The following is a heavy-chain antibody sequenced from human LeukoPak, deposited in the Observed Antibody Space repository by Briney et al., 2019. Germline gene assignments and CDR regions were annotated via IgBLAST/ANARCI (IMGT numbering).Heavy chain of an antibody. Sequence: GGSLRLSCAASGFTFSSYSMNWVRQAPGKGLEWVSYISSSSSTIYYADSVKGRFTISRDNAKNSLYLQMNSLRAEDTAVYYCARDLYYDSSGYYGGWGQGTLVTVSS. J-gene: IGHJ4*02. D-gene: IGHD3-22*01. CDR2: ISSSSSTI. CDR3: ARDLYYDSSGYYGG. CDR1: GFTFSSYS. V-gene: IGHV3-48*01.